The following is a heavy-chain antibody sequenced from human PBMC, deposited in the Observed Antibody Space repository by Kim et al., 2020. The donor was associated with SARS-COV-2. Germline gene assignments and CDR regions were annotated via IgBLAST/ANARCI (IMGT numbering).Heavy chain of an antibody. CDR2: IYPGDSDT. Sequence: GESLKISCKGSGYSFTSYWIGWVRQMPGKGLEWMGIIYPGDSDTRYSPSFQGQVTISADKSISTAYLQWSSLKASDTAMYYCARQFGHWELLGGDNWFDPWGQGTLVKVSS. CDR3: ARQFGHWELLGGDNWFDP. CDR1: GYSFTSYW. D-gene: IGHD1-26*01. J-gene: IGHJ5*02. V-gene: IGHV5-51*01.